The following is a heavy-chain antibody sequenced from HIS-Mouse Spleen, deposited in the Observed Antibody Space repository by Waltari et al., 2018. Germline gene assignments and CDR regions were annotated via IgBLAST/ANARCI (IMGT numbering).Heavy chain of an antibody. D-gene: IGHD6-6*01. V-gene: IGHV3-13*01. CDR2: IGTAGDT. CDR1: GFPFSSYD. CDR3: ARESIAARPGAFDI. J-gene: IGHJ3*02. Sequence: EVQLVESGGGLVQPGGSLRLSCAAAGFPFSSYDMHWVLQATGKGLEWVSAIGTAGDTYYPGSVKGRFTISRENAKNSLYLQMNSLRAGDTAVYYCARESIAARPGAFDIWGQGTMVTVSS.